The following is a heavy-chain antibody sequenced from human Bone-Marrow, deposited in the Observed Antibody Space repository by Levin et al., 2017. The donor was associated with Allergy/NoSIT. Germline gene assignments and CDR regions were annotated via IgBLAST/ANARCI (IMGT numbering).Heavy chain of an antibody. V-gene: IGHV3-23*01. D-gene: IGHD6-19*01. Sequence: HPGGSLRLSCAASGFTFSNYAMNWVRQAPGKGLEWVSVITSSGGVTFYADSVKGRFTVSRDNSNNTLYLQMNGLRAEDTAVYFCARDGQIGQWLRYWGQGSLVTVSS. CDR2: ITSSGGVT. J-gene: IGHJ4*02. CDR1: GFTFSNYA. CDR3: ARDGQIGQWLRY.